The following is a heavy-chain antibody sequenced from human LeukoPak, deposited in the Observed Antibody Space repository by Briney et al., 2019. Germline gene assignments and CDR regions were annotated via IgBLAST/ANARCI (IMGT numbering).Heavy chain of an antibody. CDR3: ARGLGATLIDY. CDR2: INPSGGST. CDR1: GYTFTSHY. D-gene: IGHD1-26*01. Sequence: GASVKVSCKASGYTFTSHYMHWVRQAPGQGLEWMGIINPSGGSTSYAQKFQGRVTMTRDMSTSTVYMELSSLRSEDTAVYYCARGLGATLIDYWGQGTLVTVSS. J-gene: IGHJ4*02. V-gene: IGHV1-46*01.